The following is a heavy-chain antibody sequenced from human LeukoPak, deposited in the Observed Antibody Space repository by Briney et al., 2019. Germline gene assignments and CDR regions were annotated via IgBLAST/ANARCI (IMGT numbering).Heavy chain of an antibody. CDR2: IYPGESDT. Sequence: VESRNFSCKGSGYSFTSYWIGWVRQLQGKGLRWMGIIYPGESDTRSEPFFQGQVAISADKATGNAYLQWTSLKASDTAIHYCARRSGSYSQWGQGT. J-gene: IGHJ4*02. V-gene: IGHV5-51*01. D-gene: IGHD1-26*01. CDR3: ARRSGSYSQ. CDR1: GYSFTSYW.